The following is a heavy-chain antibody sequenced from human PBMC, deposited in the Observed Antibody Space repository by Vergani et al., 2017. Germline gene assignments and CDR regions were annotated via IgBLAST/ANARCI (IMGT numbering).Heavy chain of an antibody. Sequence: QVLLVQSGAEVKKPGASVRVSCKTSGYTFTNYYIHWVRQAPGQGLEWMGIINPSGGSTTYAQQFQGRLTMTRDTSTSTVYMDQSNLRSEDTAVYYCARPHGDILPPDPRRLDYWGQGTLVTVSS. V-gene: IGHV1-46*03. J-gene: IGHJ4*03. CDR1: GYTFTNYY. CDR2: INPSGGST. CDR3: ARPHGDILPPDPRRLDY.